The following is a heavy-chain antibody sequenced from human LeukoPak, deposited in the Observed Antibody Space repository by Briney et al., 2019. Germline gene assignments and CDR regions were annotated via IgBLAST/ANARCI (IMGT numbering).Heavy chain of an antibody. J-gene: IGHJ4*02. CDR2: ISGDGGST. CDR1: VFTFDDYA. V-gene: IGHV3-43*02. D-gene: IGHD3-22*01. Sequence: HPGGSLRLSCAASVFTFDDYAMHWVRQAPGKGLEWVSLISGDGGSTYYADSVKGRFTISRDNSKNSLYLQMNSLRTEDTALYYCAKVSMPIVVVISKSYYFDYWGQGTLVTVSS. CDR3: AKVSMPIVVVISKSYYFDY.